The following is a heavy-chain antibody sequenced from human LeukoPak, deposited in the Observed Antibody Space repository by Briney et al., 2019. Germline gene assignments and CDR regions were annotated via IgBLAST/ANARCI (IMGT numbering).Heavy chain of an antibody. D-gene: IGHD4-23*01. V-gene: IGHV3-33*06. Sequence: GGSLRLSCAASGFTFSSYGMHWVRQAPGKGLEWVAVIWYDGSNKYYADSVKGRFTISRDNSKNTLYLQMNSLRAEDTAVYYCAKVWVVTPAAFDIWGQGTMVTVSS. CDR3: AKVWVVTPAAFDI. CDR2: IWYDGSNK. J-gene: IGHJ3*02. CDR1: GFTFSSYG.